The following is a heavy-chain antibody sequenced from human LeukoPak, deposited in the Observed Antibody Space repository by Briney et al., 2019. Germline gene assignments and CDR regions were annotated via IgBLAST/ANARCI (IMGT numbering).Heavy chain of an antibody. V-gene: IGHV4-38-2*02. J-gene: IGHJ3*02. Sequence: SETLSLTCTVSGYSISSGYYWGWIRQPPGKGLEWIGSIYHSGSTYYNPSLKSRVTISVDTSKNQFSLKLSSVTAADTAVYYCARDGSGDGAFDIWGQGTMVTVSS. CDR3: ARDGSGDGAFDI. CDR1: GYSISSGYY. D-gene: IGHD5-12*01. CDR2: IYHSGST.